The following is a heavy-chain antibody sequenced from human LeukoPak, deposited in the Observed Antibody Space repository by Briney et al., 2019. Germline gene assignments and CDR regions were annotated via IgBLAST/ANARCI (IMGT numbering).Heavy chain of an antibody. J-gene: IGHJ4*02. Sequence: SQTLSLTCTVSGGSISSGDYYWSWLRQHPGKGLEWIGYIYYSGSTYYNPSLKSRVTISVDTSKNQFSLKLSSVTAADTAVYYCARDRDYGAYFDYWGQGTLVTVSS. V-gene: IGHV4-31*03. CDR2: IYYSGST. CDR1: GGSISSGDYY. CDR3: ARDRDYGAYFDY. D-gene: IGHD4-17*01.